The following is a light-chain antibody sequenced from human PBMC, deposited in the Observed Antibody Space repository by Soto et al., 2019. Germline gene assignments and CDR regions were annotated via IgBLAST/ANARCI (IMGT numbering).Light chain of an antibody. CDR3: QQYDPWWT. Sequence: EIEVTQSPATLSVSPGDRATLSCTASQNVTRSLAWYQQKPGQTPRLLIYDASSRAAGIPDRFNGGGSGTEFTLTISSLQSEDFALYFCQQYDPWWTFGQGTRV. CDR1: QNVTRS. J-gene: IGKJ1*01. CDR2: DAS. V-gene: IGKV3-15*01.